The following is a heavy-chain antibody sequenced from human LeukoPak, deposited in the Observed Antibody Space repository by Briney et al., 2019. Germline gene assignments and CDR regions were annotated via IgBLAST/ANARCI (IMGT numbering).Heavy chain of an antibody. CDR3: ARAIPAVTWVPGAFQF. Sequence: GESLKISCKGSGYNFTTYWIGWVRQMPGKGLEWMGIIYPDDSKTKYSPTFQGQVTISVDKSVSTAYLHWSSLRASDTAMFYCARAIPAVTWVPGAFQFWGPGTMVTVSS. J-gene: IGHJ3*01. D-gene: IGHD6-13*01. CDR2: IYPDDSKT. V-gene: IGHV5-51*01. CDR1: GYNFTTYW.